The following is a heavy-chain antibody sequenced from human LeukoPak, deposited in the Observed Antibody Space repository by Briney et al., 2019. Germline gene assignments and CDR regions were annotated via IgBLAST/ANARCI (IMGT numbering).Heavy chain of an antibody. V-gene: IGHV4-59*01. J-gene: IGHJ4*02. CDR1: GGSISSYY. CDR3: ARGRMTYYDFWSGYPDAHYFDY. D-gene: IGHD3-3*01. Sequence: SETLSLTCTVSGGSISSYYWSWIRQPPGKGLEWIGYIYYSGSTNYNPSLKSRVTISVDTSKNQFSLKLSSVTAADTAVYYCARGRMTYYDFWSGYPDAHYFDYWGQGTLVTVSS. CDR2: IYYSGST.